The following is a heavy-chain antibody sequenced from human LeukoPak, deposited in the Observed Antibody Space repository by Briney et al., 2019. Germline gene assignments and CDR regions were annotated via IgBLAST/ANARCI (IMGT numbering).Heavy chain of an antibody. CDR2: FDPEDGET. V-gene: IGHV1-24*01. CDR3: ATRTRALWSRPDFDY. CDR1: GYTLTELS. Sequence: ASVKVSCKVSGYTLTELSMHWVRQAPGKGLEWMGGFDPEDGETIYAQKFQGRVTMTEDTSTDTAYMELSSLRSEDTAVYYCATRTRALWSRPDFDYWGQGTLVTVSS. D-gene: IGHD3-10*01. J-gene: IGHJ4*02.